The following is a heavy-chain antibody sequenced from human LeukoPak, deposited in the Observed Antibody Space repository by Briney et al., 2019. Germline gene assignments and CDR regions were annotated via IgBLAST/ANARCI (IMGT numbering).Heavy chain of an antibody. CDR2: IYYSGST. D-gene: IGHD1-1*01. CDR3: ARDPHRTGTTGHHYYYYGMDV. CDR1: GGSISSYY. J-gene: IGHJ6*02. Sequence: SETLSLTCTVSGGSISSYYWSWIRQPPGKGLEWIGYIYYSGSTNYNPSLKSRVTISVDTSKNQFSLKLSSVTAADTAVHYCARDPHRTGTTGHHYYYYGMDVWGQGTTVTVSS. V-gene: IGHV4-59*01.